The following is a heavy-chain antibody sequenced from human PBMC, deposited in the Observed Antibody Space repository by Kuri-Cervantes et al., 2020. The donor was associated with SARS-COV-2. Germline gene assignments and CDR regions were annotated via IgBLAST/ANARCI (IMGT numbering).Heavy chain of an antibody. CDR1: GGSISSYY. CDR2: IYTRGST. D-gene: IGHD3-3*01. V-gene: IGHV4-4*07. CDR3: ARHTIFGAHDAFDI. Sequence: GSLRLSCTVSGGSISSYYWSWIRQPAGKGLEWIGRIYTRGSTNYNTSLKSRVTMSVDTSKNQFSLKLSSVTAADTAVYYCARHTIFGAHDAFDIWGQGTMVTVSS. J-gene: IGHJ3*02.